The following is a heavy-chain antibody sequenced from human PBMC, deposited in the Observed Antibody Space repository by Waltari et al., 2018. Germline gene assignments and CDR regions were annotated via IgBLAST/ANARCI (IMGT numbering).Heavy chain of an antibody. V-gene: IGHV1-46*01. D-gene: IGHD1-1*01. Sequence: QVQLVQSGAEVKKPGASVKVSCKASGYNFTSYYMHWVRQAPGQGLEWMGIINPRCGSTSYAQKFQGRVTMTRDTPTSTVYMELSSLRSEDTAVYYCARGICVPNGCYFDYWGQGTLVTVSS. CDR1: GYNFTSYY. CDR2: INPRCGST. CDR3: ARGICVPNGCYFDY. J-gene: IGHJ4*02.